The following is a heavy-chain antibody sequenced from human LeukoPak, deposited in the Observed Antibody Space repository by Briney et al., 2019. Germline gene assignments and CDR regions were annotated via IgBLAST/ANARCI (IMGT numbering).Heavy chain of an antibody. Sequence: ASMKVSCKASGYTFTGYHIHWVRRAPGQGLEWMGRIFPKTSGTFFAQKFLGRVTMTSDTSITTAYMELSSLRSNDTAVYYCARVLGENSGYSQETFDYWGQGTLVTVSS. CDR1: GYTFTGYH. CDR2: IFPKTSGT. CDR3: ARVLGENSGYSQETFDY. D-gene: IGHD3-22*01. V-gene: IGHV1-2*06. J-gene: IGHJ4*02.